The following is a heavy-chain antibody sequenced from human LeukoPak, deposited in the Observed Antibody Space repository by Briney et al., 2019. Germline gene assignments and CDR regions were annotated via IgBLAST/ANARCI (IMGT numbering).Heavy chain of an antibody. D-gene: IGHD4-23*01. CDR3: ARVVSGNGLYFYYGMDV. Sequence: PGGSLRLSCAASGFTFSSYAMSWVRQAPGKGLEWVSAISGSGGSTYYADSVKGRFTISRDNSKNTLYLQMNSLRVEGTAMYYCARVVSGNGLYFYYGMDVWGQGTTVTVSS. CDR2: ISGSGGST. J-gene: IGHJ6*02. CDR1: GFTFSSYA. V-gene: IGHV3-23*01.